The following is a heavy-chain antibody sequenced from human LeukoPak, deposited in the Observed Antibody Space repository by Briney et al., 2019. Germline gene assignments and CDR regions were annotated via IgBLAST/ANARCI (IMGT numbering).Heavy chain of an antibody. V-gene: IGHV1-18*01. CDR3: AREVVTRNQGGRHIDY. J-gene: IGHJ4*02. CDR2: ISAYNGNT. D-gene: IGHD4-23*01. CDR1: GYTFTSYG. Sequence: GASVKVSCKASGYTFTSYGISWVRQAPGQGLEWMGWISAYNGNTNYAQKLQGRVTMTTDTSTSTANMELRSLRSDDTAVYYCAREVVTRNQGGRHIDYWGQGTLVTVSS.